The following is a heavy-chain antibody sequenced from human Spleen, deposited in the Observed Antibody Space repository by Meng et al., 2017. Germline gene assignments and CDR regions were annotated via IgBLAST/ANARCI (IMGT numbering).Heavy chain of an antibody. CDR3: ASQGGLWFGEKRYYYYYAMDV. CDR2: INTNTGNP. V-gene: IGHV7-4-1*02. D-gene: IGHD3-10*01. J-gene: IGHJ6*02. Sequence: ASVKVSCKASGYTFTRYAMNWVRQAPGQGLEWMGWINTNTGNPTYAQGFTGRFVFSLDTSVSTAYLQINSLKAEDTAVYYCASQGGLWFGEKRYYYYYAMDVWGQGTTVTVSS. CDR1: GYTFTRYA.